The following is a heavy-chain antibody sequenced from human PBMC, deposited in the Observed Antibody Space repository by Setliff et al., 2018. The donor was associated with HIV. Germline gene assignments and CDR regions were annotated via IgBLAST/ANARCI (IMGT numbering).Heavy chain of an antibody. Sequence: SETLSLTCTLSGGSFGDYHWRWIRQPAGRGLEWIGRIFRSGTTDYKFSLKSRVTISIDTSRNQFSLRLTSVNAEDTAVYYWARDRHYSGLGSYGPWGPGTLVTVSS. D-gene: IGHD3-10*01. V-gene: IGHV4-4*07. CDR3: ARDRHYSGLGSYGP. CDR1: GGSFGDYH. CDR2: IFRSGTT. J-gene: IGHJ5*02.